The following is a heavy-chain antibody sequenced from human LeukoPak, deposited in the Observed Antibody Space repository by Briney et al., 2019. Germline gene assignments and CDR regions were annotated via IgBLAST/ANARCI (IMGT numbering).Heavy chain of an antibody. CDR2: INHSGST. D-gene: IGHD3-10*02. J-gene: IGHJ3*02. CDR3: ARGESITMFGVPLDAFDI. Sequence: SETLSLTCAVYGGSFSGYYWSWIRQPPGKGLEWIGEINHSGSTNYNPSLKSRVTISVDTPKNQFSLKLSSVTAADTAVYYCARGESITMFGVPLDAFDIWGQGTMVTVSS. CDR1: GGSFSGYY. V-gene: IGHV4-34*01.